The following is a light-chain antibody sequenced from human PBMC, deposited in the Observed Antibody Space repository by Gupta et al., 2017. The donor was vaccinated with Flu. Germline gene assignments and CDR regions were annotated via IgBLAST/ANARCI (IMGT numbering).Light chain of an antibody. CDR2: TVS. Sequence: DIVMTQPPLSLPVTPGEPASFSCKSSRSLLEPGVGKVYLDWYRQKPGQPPQLLIYTVSYRASGVPDRFTGSGSDTDFTLKISRVEADDVGVYYCMQRREFPYTFGQGTKLEIQ. CDR3: MQRREFPYT. CDR1: RSLLEPGVGKVY. V-gene: IGKV2-40*01. J-gene: IGKJ2*01.